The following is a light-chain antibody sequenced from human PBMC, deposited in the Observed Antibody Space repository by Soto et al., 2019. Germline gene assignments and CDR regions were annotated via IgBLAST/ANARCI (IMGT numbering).Light chain of an antibody. V-gene: IGKV1-27*01. J-gene: IGKJ4*01. CDR1: QGLSNY. Sequence: IQMTQSPSSLSASVGDRVTITCRASQGLSNYLDWYQQKPGKVPKLLIYAASTLQSGVPSRFSGSGSGTDFTLTISSLQPEDVATYYCQKYNSAPLTFGGGTKVDI. CDR2: AAS. CDR3: QKYNSAPLT.